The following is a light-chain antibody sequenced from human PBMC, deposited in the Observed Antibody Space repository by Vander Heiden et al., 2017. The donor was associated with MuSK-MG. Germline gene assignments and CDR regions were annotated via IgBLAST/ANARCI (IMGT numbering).Light chain of an antibody. CDR3: QQYDNLPLT. CDR1: QDISNY. J-gene: IGKJ4*01. Sequence: DIQMTQSPSSLSASVGDRVTISCQASQDISNYLNWYQQKPGKAPKLLIYDASNFETGVPSRFRGSGSGTDFTFTISSLQPEDIATYYCQQYDNLPLTFGGGTKVEIK. V-gene: IGKV1-33*01. CDR2: DAS.